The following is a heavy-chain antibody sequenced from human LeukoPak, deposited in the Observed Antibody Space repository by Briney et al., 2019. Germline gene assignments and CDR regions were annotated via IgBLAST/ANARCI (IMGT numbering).Heavy chain of an antibody. V-gene: IGHV3-49*04. CDR2: IRSKIYGSTT. CDR3: TRGPRQLWLYDGMDG. CDR1: GFTFADSA. D-gene: IGHD5-18*01. J-gene: IGHJ6*02. Sequence: SGRSQRLSCPGSGFTFADSAMSSVRQAPGKWLEWLGFIRSKIYGSTTDYAASVKGTITISRDDSKSIAYLQKNSLKTEDTAVYYWTRGPRQLWLYDGMDGWGQGTTVTVSS.